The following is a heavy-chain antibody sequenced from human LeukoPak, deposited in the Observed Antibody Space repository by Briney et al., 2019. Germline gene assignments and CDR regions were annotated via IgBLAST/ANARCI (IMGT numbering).Heavy chain of an antibody. V-gene: IGHV3-23*01. CDR2: ISGDGGTT. CDR1: GFPFSNYA. J-gene: IGHJ1*01. CDR3: AKPNSGSPSYFQH. D-gene: IGHD1-26*01. Sequence: GGSLRLSCVASGFPFSNYAMSWVRQAPGKGLECVSVISGDGGTTNYADFVKGRFTISRDNSKNTLYLQMNSLRAEDTAVYYCAKPNSGSPSYFQHWGQGTLVTVSS.